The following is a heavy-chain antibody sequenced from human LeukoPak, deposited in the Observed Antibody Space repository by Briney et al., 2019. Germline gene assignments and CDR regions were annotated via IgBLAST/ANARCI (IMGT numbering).Heavy chain of an antibody. D-gene: IGHD6-13*01. V-gene: IGHV3-30*18. CDR3: AKDHSSSLDY. J-gene: IGHJ4*02. Sequence: GGSLRLSCAASGFTFSSYGMHWVRQAPGKGLEWVAVISYDGSNKYYADSVKGRFTISRDNSKNTLYLQMNSLGAEDTAVYYRAKDHSSSLDYWGQGTLVTVSS. CDR2: ISYDGSNK. CDR1: GFTFSSYG.